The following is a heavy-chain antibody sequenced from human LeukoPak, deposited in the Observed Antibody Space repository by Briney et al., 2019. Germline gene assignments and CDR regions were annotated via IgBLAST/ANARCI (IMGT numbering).Heavy chain of an antibody. CDR2: ISGDGGST. Sequence: GGSLRLSCAASGFTFSSYWMHWVRQAPGKGLEWVSAISGDGGSTYYIDSVKGRFTISRDNSKNTVYLEMSSLRAEDTAVYYCAKRSRRLTIVRGVPREDVWGQGTTVTVSS. V-gene: IGHV3-23*01. CDR3: AKRSRRLTIVRGVPREDV. CDR1: GFTFSSYW. J-gene: IGHJ6*02. D-gene: IGHD3-10*01.